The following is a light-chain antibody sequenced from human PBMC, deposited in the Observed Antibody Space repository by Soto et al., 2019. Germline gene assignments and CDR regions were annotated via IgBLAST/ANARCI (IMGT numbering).Light chain of an antibody. CDR1: QSVSSSY. Sequence: EIVLTQSPGTLSLSTGERATLSCRASQSVSSSYLAWYQQKPCQAPRLLIDGASSRATGIPDRFSGSWSGTDFTLTISRLEPEDFAVYYCQQYGSSPWTFGQGTKVDIK. J-gene: IGKJ1*01. CDR2: GAS. V-gene: IGKV3-20*01. CDR3: QQYGSSPWT.